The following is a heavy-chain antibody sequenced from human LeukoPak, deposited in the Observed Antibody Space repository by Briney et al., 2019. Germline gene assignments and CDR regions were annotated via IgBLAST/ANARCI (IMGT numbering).Heavy chain of an antibody. D-gene: IGHD3-22*01. Sequence: GVSLTLSCAVWGFTFSRYNEKWVREAPGKGLEWVSSIGSSSNYIYYADSMKGRFTISRDNAKNSLYLQMNSLRAEDTAVYYCARSQGYYYDSSPYYWGKGTLVTVSS. CDR2: IGSSSNYI. J-gene: IGHJ4*02. CDR3: ARSQGYYYDSSPYY. V-gene: IGHV3-21*01. CDR1: GFTFSRYN.